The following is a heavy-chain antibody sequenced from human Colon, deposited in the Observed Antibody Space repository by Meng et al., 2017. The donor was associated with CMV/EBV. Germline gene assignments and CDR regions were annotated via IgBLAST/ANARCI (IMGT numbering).Heavy chain of an antibody. D-gene: IGHD2-8*02. J-gene: IGHJ4*02. CDR2: ISSSTYTT. V-gene: IGHV3-48*04. CDR1: GFTFSHYS. CDR3: ARASIPDTGMGLDN. Sequence: GESLKISWAASGFTFSHYSMNWVRQAPGKGLEWISYISSSTYTTYYLDSVKGRFTISRDNAKNSLYLQMNSLGAEDTAVYYCARASIPDTGMGLDNWGQGTQVTVSS.